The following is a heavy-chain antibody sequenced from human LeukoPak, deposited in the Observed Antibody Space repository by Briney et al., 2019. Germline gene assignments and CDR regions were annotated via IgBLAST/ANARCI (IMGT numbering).Heavy chain of an antibody. CDR1: TLSVSYNY. CDR2: LFASGKT. D-gene: IGHD4-11*01. CDR3: AGSVYSQPDQ. Sequence: GGSPRLSGAASTLSVSYNYMNWVRQAPGKGLEWVALLFASGKTYYADSVKGRFTISGDPSKSTLHLQMNSLRFEDTALYFCAGSVYSQPDQWGQGTQVAVSS. J-gene: IGHJ4*02. V-gene: IGHV3-53*01.